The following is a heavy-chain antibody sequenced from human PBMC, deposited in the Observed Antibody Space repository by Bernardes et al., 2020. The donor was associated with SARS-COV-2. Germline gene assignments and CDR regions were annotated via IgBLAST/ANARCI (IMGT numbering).Heavy chain of an antibody. Sequence: GGSLRLSCAASGFSFDDYAMHWVRQGPGKGLEWVSGISWNTGTVAYADSVKGRFTISRDNTKNSLYLQMDSLRPEDTALYYCAKSLKTITVPDAFDMWCQGTLVTVSS. CDR3: AKSLKTITVPDAFDM. CDR2: ISWNTGTV. V-gene: IGHV3-9*01. CDR1: GFSFDDYA. D-gene: IGHD4-4*01. J-gene: IGHJ3*02.